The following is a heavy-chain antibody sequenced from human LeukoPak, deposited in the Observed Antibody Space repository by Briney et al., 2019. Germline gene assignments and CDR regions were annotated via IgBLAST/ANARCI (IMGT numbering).Heavy chain of an antibody. Sequence: SETLSLTCIVSGGSITSYFWSWIRQSPRKGLEWIGYISYNRGTNYNPSLKSRVTISTDTSKNQFSLKLNSVTAADTAVYYCARGERYGSGSYSSQGYFDYWGRGSLVTVSS. CDR2: ISYNRGT. V-gene: IGHV4-59*01. D-gene: IGHD1-26*01. CDR3: ARGERYGSGSYSSQGYFDY. CDR1: GGSITSYF. J-gene: IGHJ4*02.